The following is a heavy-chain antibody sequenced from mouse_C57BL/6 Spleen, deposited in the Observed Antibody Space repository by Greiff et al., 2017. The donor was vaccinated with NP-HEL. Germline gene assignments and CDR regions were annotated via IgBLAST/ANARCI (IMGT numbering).Heavy chain of an antibody. CDR2: ISSGGDYI. J-gene: IGHJ2*01. Sequence: EVKLMESGEGLVKPGGSLKLSCAASGFTFSSYAMSWVRQTPEKRLEWVAYISSGGDYIYYADTVKGRFTISRDNARNTLYLQMSSLKSEDTAMYYCTRPHGSSYYFDYWGQGTTLTVSS. CDR3: TRPHGSSYYFDY. D-gene: IGHD1-1*01. V-gene: IGHV5-9-1*02. CDR1: GFTFSSYA.